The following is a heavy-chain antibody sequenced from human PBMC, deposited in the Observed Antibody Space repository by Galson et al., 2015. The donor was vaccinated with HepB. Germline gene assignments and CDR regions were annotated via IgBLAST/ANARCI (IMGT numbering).Heavy chain of an antibody. V-gene: IGHV3-21*01. D-gene: IGHD7-27*01. J-gene: IGHJ6*02. CDR2: ISSSSSYI. CDR3: ARDLAGFDYYYGMDV. CDR1: GFSFSSYS. Sequence: LRLSCAASGFSFSSYSVNWVRQAPGKGLEWVSSISSSSSYIYYADSVKGRFTISRDNAKNSLYLQMNSLRAEDTAVYYCARDLAGFDYYYGMDVWGQGTTVTVSS.